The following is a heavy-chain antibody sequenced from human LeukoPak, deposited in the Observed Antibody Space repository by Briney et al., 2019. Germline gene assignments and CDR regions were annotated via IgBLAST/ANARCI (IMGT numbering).Heavy chain of an antibody. Sequence: GGSLTLSCVASGFNFRNYGMHWVRQAPGTGLEWVAYKREDGSKNWCGDSLTGRYTISRDNSMSTLYLQMNSLRGEVTAVYYCANGDCRGGRCSSGAYWGQGTLVTVSS. CDR1: GFNFRNYG. D-gene: IGHD2-15*01. J-gene: IGHJ4*02. V-gene: IGHV3-30*02. CDR3: ANGDCRGGRCSSGAY. CDR2: KREDGSKN.